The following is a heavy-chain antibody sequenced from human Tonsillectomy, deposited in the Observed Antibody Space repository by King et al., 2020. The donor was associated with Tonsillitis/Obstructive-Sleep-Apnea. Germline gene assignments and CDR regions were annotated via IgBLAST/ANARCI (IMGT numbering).Heavy chain of an antibody. CDR1: GFIFSRYG. Sequence: VQLVESGGGVVQPGRSLRLSCAASGFIFSRYGMHWVRQAPGKGLEWVAVISYDGSNKYYADSVKGRFTISRDNSKNTLYVQMNSLRAEDTAVYYCAKVVWGYCSSTSCYPAFDFWGQGTMVTVSS. V-gene: IGHV3-30*18. CDR2: ISYDGSNK. CDR3: AKVVWGYCSSTSCYPAFDF. J-gene: IGHJ3*01. D-gene: IGHD2-2*01.